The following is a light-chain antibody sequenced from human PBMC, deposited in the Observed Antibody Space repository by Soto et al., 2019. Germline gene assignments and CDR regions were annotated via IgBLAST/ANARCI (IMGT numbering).Light chain of an antibody. Sequence: AIQMTQSPSSLSASVGDRVTITCRASQDIRNDLGWYQQKPGKAPKLLIYAASSLQSGAPSSFSGSGSGTDFTLTISCLQPEDFETYYCLQDNNYPFTFGGGTKVEIK. CDR2: AAS. J-gene: IGKJ4*01. CDR3: LQDNNYPFT. V-gene: IGKV1-6*01. CDR1: QDIRND.